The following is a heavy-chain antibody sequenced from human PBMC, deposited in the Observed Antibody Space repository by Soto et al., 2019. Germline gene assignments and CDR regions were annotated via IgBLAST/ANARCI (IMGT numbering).Heavy chain of an antibody. CDR3: ARGVVVVVAATRGDYYYYYGMDV. V-gene: IGHV1-69*13. D-gene: IGHD2-15*01. J-gene: IGHJ6*02. CDR1: GGTFSSYA. CDR2: IIPIFGTA. Sequence: SVKVSCKASGGTFSSYAISWVRQAPGQGLEWMGGIIPIFGTANYAQKFQGRVTITADESTSTAYMELSSLRSEDTAVYYCARGVVVVVAATRGDYYYYYGMDVWGQGTTVTVSS.